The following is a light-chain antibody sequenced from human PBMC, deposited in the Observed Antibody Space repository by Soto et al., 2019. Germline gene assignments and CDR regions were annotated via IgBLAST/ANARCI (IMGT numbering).Light chain of an antibody. CDR1: QSVSSN. CDR3: QQYHTWPIT. CDR2: DAS. V-gene: IGKV3-15*01. J-gene: IGKJ5*01. Sequence: IYIKKSRATLWVCLEKSATLSCMASQSVSSNLAWHQQKPGQAPRILMYDASTRATGISARFSGSGSGTEFTLTISSLQSEDFAVYYCQQYHTWPITCGQGTQLEI.